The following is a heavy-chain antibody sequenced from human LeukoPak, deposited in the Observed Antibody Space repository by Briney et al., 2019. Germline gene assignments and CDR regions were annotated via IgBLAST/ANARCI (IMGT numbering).Heavy chain of an antibody. D-gene: IGHD3-3*01. V-gene: IGHV3-30*18. Sequence: GGSLRLSCAASGFTFSSYGMHWVRQAPGKGLEWVAVISYDGSNKYYADSVKGRFTISRDNSKNTLYLQMNSLRAEDTAVCYCAKDRERVLYYFDYWGQGTLVTVSS. J-gene: IGHJ4*02. CDR3: AKDRERVLYYFDY. CDR2: ISYDGSNK. CDR1: GFTFSSYG.